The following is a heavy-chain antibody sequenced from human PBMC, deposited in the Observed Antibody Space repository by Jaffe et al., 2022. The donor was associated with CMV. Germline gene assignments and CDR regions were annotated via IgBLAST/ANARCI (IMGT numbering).Heavy chain of an antibody. CDR2: ISSGTTI. CDR1: GFTFSNYE. D-gene: IGHD2-15*01. J-gene: IGHJ1*01. Sequence: EVRLVESGGGLVQPGGSLRLSCVASGFTFSNYEMNWVRQAPGKGLEWLSYISSGTTIFYADSVKGRFTISRDNAKNSLYLQMNSLRLEDTGVYYCVRELLGYCSGGSCYSESEYFHHWGQGTPVTVSS. CDR3: VRELLGYCSGGSCYSESEYFHH. V-gene: IGHV3-48*03.